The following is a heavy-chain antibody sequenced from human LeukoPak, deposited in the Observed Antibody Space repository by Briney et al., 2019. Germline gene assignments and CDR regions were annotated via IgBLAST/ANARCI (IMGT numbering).Heavy chain of an antibody. CDR2: IIPIFGTA. D-gene: IGHD3-22*01. CDR1: GGTFSSYA. J-gene: IGHJ4*02. CDR3: ARDRYYDSSGTFDY. V-gene: IGHV1-69*13. Sequence: SVKVSCKASGGTFSSYAISWVRQAPGQGLEWMGGIIPIFGTANYAQKFQGRVTITADESTSTAYMELSSLRSEDTAVYYCARDRYYDSSGTFDYWGQGTLVTVSS.